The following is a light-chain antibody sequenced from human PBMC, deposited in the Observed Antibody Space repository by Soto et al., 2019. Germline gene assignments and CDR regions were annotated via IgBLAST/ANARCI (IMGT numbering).Light chain of an antibody. J-gene: IGLJ1*01. CDR2: GNS. CDR3: QSYDSGLSASDV. CDR1: SSNIGTGYD. Sequence: QSMLTQPPSVSGAPGQRVTISCTGSSSNIGTGYDVHWYQQLPGTAPKLLIYGNSNRPSGVPDRFSGSKSGTSASLAITGLQAEDEADYYCQSYDSGLSASDVVGTGTELAVI. V-gene: IGLV1-40*01.